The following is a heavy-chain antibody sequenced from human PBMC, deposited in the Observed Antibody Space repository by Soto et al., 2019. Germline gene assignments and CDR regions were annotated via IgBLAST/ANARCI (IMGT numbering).Heavy chain of an antibody. V-gene: IGHV3-33*01. Sequence: GGSLRLSCAASGFTFSSYGMHWVRQAPGKGLEWVAVIWYDGSNKYYADSVKGRFTISRDNSKNTLYLQMNSLRAEDTAVYYCARDFGSLRYFDWLLYYYYYGMDVWGQGTTVTVSS. CDR3: ARDFGSLRYFDWLLYYYYYGMDV. D-gene: IGHD3-9*01. CDR2: IWYDGSNK. J-gene: IGHJ6*02. CDR1: GFTFSSYG.